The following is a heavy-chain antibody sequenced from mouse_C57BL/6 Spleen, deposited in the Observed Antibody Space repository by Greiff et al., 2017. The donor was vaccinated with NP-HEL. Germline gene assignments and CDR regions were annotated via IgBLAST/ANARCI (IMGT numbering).Heavy chain of an antibody. CDR1: GFTFSSYA. Sequence: EVQLVESGGGLVKPGGSLKLSCAASGFTFSSYAMSWVRQTPEKRLEWVATISDGGSYTYYPDNVKGRFTISRDNAKNNLYLQMSHLKSEDTAMYYCARVTTVVAGWYFDVWGTGTTVTVSS. CDR3: ARVTTVVAGWYFDV. CDR2: ISDGGSYT. D-gene: IGHD1-1*01. V-gene: IGHV5-4*01. J-gene: IGHJ1*03.